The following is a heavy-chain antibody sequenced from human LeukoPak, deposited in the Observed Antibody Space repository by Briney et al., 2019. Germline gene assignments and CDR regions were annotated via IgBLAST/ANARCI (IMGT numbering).Heavy chain of an antibody. CDR2: ISAYNGNT. CDR1: GYTFTSYG. J-gene: IGHJ5*02. Sequence: ASVKVSCKTSGYTFTSYGISWVRQAPGQGLEWMGWISAYNGNTNYAQKLQGRVTMTTVTSTSTAYMELRSLRSDDTAVYYCARDGSGSYLDWFDPWGQGTLVTVSS. D-gene: IGHD3-10*01. V-gene: IGHV1-18*01. CDR3: ARDGSGSYLDWFDP.